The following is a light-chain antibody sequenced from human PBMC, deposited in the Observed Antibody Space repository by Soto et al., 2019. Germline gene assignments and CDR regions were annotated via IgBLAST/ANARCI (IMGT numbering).Light chain of an antibody. CDR3: SSYTSTYTVI. J-gene: IGLJ2*01. Sequence: QSALTQPASVSGSPGQSITISCTGTSSDVGAYDYVSWYQQHPGKAPKLMIYEVTNRPSGIANRFSGSKSGNTASLTISGVQAEDEADYYCSSYTSTYTVIFGGGTKLTVL. CDR1: SSDVGAYDY. V-gene: IGLV2-14*01. CDR2: EVT.